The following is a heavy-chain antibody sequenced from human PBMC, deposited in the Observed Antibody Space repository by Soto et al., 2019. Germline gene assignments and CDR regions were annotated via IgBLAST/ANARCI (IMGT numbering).Heavy chain of an antibody. CDR1: GGSITHYY. Sequence: QVQLQESGPGLVKPSETRSLTCTVSGGSITHYYCSWFRQPPGKVLEWIGYIQYNGYSAYILSLRRPVTWSVDMSMKQFSLMLESVTAIDTAVYYCARHGFVILHGLVDVWGQGTTVIVSS. V-gene: IGHV4-59*08. J-gene: IGHJ6*02. CDR2: IQYNGYS. CDR3: ARHGFVILHGLVDV. D-gene: IGHD3-10*01.